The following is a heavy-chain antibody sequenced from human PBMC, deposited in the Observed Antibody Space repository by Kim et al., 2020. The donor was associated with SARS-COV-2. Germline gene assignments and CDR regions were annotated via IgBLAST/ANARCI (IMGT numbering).Heavy chain of an antibody. CDR3: ARDMRGSYYLPVDY. J-gene: IGHJ4*02. D-gene: IGHD1-26*01. Sequence: GQKCQGRVTMTEDTSTDTDYMGLSSLRSEDTAVYYCARDMRGSYYLPVDYWGQGTLVTVSS. V-gene: IGHV1-24*01.